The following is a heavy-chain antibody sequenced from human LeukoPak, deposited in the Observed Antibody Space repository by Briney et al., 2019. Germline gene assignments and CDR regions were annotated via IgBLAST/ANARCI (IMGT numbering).Heavy chain of an antibody. V-gene: IGHV1-69*13. CDR1: GGTFSSDA. D-gene: IGHD2-15*01. Sequence: SVKVSCKASGGTFSSDAISLLRQAPGQGLEWMGRIIPIFGTANYAQKFQGRVTITADESTSTAYMELSSLRSEDTAVYYCARDQGGQGDFDYWGQGTLVTVSS. CDR3: ARDQGGQGDFDY. CDR2: IIPIFGTA. J-gene: IGHJ4*02.